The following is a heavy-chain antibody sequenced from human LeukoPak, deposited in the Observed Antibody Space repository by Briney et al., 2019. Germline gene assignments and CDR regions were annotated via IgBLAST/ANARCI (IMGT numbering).Heavy chain of an antibody. CDR1: VFTFSSYA. J-gene: IGHJ4*02. D-gene: IGHD5-18*01. CDR3: AKDQGPGGGYSYGPLGY. V-gene: IGHV3-23*01. Sequence: GGSLRLSCAASVFTFSSYAMNWVRQAPGKGLEWVSAISGSGGSTYYADSVKGRFTISRDNSKNTLYLQMNSLRADDTASYYWAKDQGPGGGYSYGPLGYWGQGTLVTVSS. CDR2: ISGSGGST.